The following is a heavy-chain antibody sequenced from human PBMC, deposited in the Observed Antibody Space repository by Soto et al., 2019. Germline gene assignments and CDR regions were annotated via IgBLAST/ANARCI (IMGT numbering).Heavy chain of an antibody. Sequence: QVQLVQSGAEVKQPGSSVKVSCKAPGVTFSSYAISWVRQAPGQGLEWMAGIIPSVGTANYAQKFQGRVTITADESTSNGYMELSSLRSEDAAVYYCARSQGGSSSLDGYDYYYYGMDVWGQGTTVTVSS. CDR1: GVTFSSYA. J-gene: IGHJ6*02. CDR3: ARSQGGSSSLDGYDYYYYGMDV. V-gene: IGHV1-69*01. D-gene: IGHD2-15*01. CDR2: IIPSVGTA.